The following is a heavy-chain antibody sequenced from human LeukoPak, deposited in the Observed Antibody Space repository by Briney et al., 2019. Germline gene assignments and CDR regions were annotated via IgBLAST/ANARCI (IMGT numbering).Heavy chain of an antibody. CDR1: GGSISSYY. D-gene: IGHD6-13*01. CDR3: ARRYSSSWYPYYYYYYMDV. CDR2: IDTSGNT. J-gene: IGHJ6*03. V-gene: IGHV4-4*07. Sequence: SETLSLTCTVSGGSISSYYWSWIRQPAGKGLEWIGRIDTSGNTNYKPSLKSRVTMSVDTSKNQFSLKLNSVTAADTAVYYCARRYSSSWYPYYYYYYMDVWGKGTTVTVSS.